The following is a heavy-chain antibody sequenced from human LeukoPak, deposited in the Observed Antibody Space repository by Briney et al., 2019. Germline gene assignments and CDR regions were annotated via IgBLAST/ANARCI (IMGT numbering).Heavy chain of an antibody. CDR3: AGGYYGSGSYPLDY. CDR2: INHSGST. J-gene: IGHJ4*02. Sequence: SETLSLTCAVYGGSFSGYYWSWIRQPPGKGLEWIGEINHSGSTNYNPSLKSRVTISVDTSKNQFSLKLSSVTAADTAVYYCAGGYYGSGSYPLDYWGQGTLVTVSS. D-gene: IGHD3-10*01. V-gene: IGHV4-34*01. CDR1: GGSFSGYY.